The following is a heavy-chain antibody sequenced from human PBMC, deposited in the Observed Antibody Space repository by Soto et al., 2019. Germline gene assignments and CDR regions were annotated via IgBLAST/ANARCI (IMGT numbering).Heavy chain of an antibody. V-gene: IGHV3-30*18. CDR1: GFTFRSYG. D-gene: IGHD1-1*01. CDR3: AKEFGWELQLSHPYYNSGMDV. CDR2: MSFDGSNK. J-gene: IGHJ6*02. Sequence: SLRLSCAAPGFTFRSYGMHWVRQAPGKGLEWVALMSFDGSNKYYADSVRGRFTISSDNSKSTLYLQMDILGPEDTAVYYCAKEFGWELQLSHPYYNSGMDVWGQGTTVTVSS.